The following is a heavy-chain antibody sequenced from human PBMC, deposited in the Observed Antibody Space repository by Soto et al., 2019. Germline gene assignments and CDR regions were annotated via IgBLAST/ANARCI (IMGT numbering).Heavy chain of an antibody. CDR1: GFTFSSYG. D-gene: IGHD2-15*01. V-gene: IGHV3-30*18. CDR3: AKDRRKVVVAAPFDY. J-gene: IGHJ4*02. Sequence: QVQLVESGGGVVQPGRSLRLSCAASGFTFSSYGMHWVRQAPGKGLEWVAVISYDGSNKYYADSVKGRFTISRDNSKNTLYREMNSPRAEDTAVYYCAKDRRKVVVAAPFDYWGQGTLVTVSA. CDR2: ISYDGSNK.